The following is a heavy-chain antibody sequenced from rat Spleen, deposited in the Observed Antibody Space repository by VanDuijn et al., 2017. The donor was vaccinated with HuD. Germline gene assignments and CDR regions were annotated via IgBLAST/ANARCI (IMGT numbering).Heavy chain of an antibody. J-gene: IGHJ4*01. CDR3: ARCYSGSMGA. CDR2: ISYDGSST. V-gene: IGHV5-29*01. D-gene: IGHD1-1*01. Sequence: EVKLVESGGGLVQPGRSLKLSCAASGFTFSNYGMAWVRQAPTKGLEWVATISYDGSSTYYRDSVKGRFTSSRDNAKSTLYLQMDSLRSEDKATYYCARCYSGSMGAWGQVASVTVSS. CDR1: GFTFSNYG.